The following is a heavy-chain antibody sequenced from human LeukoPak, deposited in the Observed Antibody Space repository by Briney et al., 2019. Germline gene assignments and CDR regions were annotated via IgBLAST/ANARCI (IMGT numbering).Heavy chain of an antibody. CDR3: ARIIVGATKDAFDI. CDR2: IYPGDADT. CDR1: GSPFTGYW. D-gene: IGHD1-26*01. V-gene: IGHV5-51*02. J-gene: IGHJ3*02. Sequence: GESLEISGQRSGSPFTGYWSGWVGQLPGKGLKWIGIIYPGDADTRYSPSFQGQVTISADKSISTAHLQWSSLKASDTAMYYCARIIVGATKDAFDIWGQGTMVTVSS.